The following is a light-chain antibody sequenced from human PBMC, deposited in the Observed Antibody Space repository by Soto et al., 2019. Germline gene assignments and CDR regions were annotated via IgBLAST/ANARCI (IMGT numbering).Light chain of an antibody. J-gene: IGKJ1*01. CDR2: GAS. CDR3: HQRQSWPRT. V-gene: IGKV3-15*01. CDR1: QSVSSN. Sequence: EIVMTQSPATQSESPGQRDTLSCRASQSVSSNLAWYQQKPGQAPRLLIYGASTRATGIPARFSASGTGTDFTLTISDVQPEDFAVYYCHQRQSWPRTFGQGTKVDI.